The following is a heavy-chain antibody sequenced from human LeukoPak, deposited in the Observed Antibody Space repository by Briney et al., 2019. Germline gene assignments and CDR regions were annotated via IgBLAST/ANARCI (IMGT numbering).Heavy chain of an antibody. J-gene: IGHJ6*03. Sequence: SETLSLTCAVYGGSFSGYYWSWIRQPPGKGLEWIGEINHSGSTNYNPSLKSRVTRSVDTSKNQFSLKLSSVTAADTAVYYCAKQQLARPYYYYYYMDVWGKGTTVTISS. V-gene: IGHV4-34*01. CDR1: GGSFSGYY. CDR3: AKQQLARPYYYYYYMDV. D-gene: IGHD6-13*01. CDR2: INHSGST.